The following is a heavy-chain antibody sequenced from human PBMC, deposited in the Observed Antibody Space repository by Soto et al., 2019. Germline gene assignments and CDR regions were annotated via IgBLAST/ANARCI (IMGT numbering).Heavy chain of an antibody. CDR2: IDPSDSYT. V-gene: IGHV5-10-1*01. CDR3: ATPPSRMTTVYYYYGMDV. D-gene: IGHD4-17*01. Sequence: LGESLKISCKGSGYSFTSYWISWVRQMPGKGLEWMGRIDPSDSYTNYSPSFQGHVTIPADKSISTAYLQWSSLKASDTAMYYCATPPSRMTTVYYYYGMDVWGQGTTVTVSS. CDR1: GYSFTSYW. J-gene: IGHJ6*02.